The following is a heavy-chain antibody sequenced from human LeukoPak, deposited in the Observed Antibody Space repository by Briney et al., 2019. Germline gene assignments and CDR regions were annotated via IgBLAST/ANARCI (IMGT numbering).Heavy chain of an antibody. V-gene: IGHV3-15*01. CDR2: IKSKTDGGTT. CDR3: TTNYYGSGSYQSNFDY. CDR1: GFSFSNAW. D-gene: IGHD3-10*01. Sequence: GGSLRLSCAVSGFSFSNAWVNWVRQAPGKGLEWVGRIKSKTDGGTTDYAAPVKGRFTISRDDSKNTLYLQMNSLKTEDTAVYYCTTNYYGSGSYQSNFDYWGQGTLVTVSS. J-gene: IGHJ4*02.